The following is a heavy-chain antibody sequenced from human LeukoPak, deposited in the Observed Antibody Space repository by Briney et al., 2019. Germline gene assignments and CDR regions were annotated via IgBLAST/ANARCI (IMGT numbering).Heavy chain of an antibody. CDR2: INHSGST. V-gene: IGHV4-34*01. J-gene: IGHJ3*02. Sequence: SETLSLTCAVYGGSFSGYYWSWIRQPPGKGLEWIGEINHSGSTNYNPSLKSRVTISVDTSKNQFSLKLSSVTAADTAVYYCARDQGFYDFWSGYYARNAFDIWGQGTMVTVSS. CDR3: ARDQGFYDFWSGYYARNAFDI. D-gene: IGHD3-3*01. CDR1: GGSFSGYY.